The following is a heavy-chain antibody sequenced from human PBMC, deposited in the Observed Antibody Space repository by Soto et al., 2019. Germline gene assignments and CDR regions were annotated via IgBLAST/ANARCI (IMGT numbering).Heavy chain of an antibody. V-gene: IGHV1-18*04. CDR2: ISAYNGNT. D-gene: IGHD6-19*01. CDR3: ASGISSGWYGGYFDY. CDR1: GYTFTSYG. Sequence: SVKVSCNASGYTFTSYGISWVRQAPVQGLEWMGWISAYNGNTNYAQELQGRVTMTTDTSTSTAYMELRSLRSDDTAVYYCASGISSGWYGGYFDYWGQRTLVTVSS. J-gene: IGHJ4*02.